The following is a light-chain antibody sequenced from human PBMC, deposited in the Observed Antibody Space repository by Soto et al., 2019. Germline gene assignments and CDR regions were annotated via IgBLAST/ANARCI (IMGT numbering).Light chain of an antibody. J-gene: IGLJ3*02. Sequence: QSVLTQPPSASGSPGQSVTISCTGTSSDVGANNYVSWYQQHPGQAPRLIIHEVDKRPSGVPDRFSGSKSGNTASLTVSGLQTEDEAVYYCSSYAGRNDFGVFGGGTKVTVL. V-gene: IGLV2-8*01. CDR2: EVD. CDR1: SSDVGANNY. CDR3: SSYAGRNDFGV.